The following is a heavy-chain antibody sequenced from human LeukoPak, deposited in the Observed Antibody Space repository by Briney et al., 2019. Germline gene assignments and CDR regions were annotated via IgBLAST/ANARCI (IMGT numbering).Heavy chain of an antibody. J-gene: IGHJ3*02. V-gene: IGHV1-18*01. D-gene: IGHD3-22*01. Sequence: ASVKVSCKASGYTFTSNGISWVRQAPGQGLEWMGWISAYNGNTNYAQKFQGRVTMTTDTSTSTAYMELRSLTSDDTAVYYCARDMIVVAATKDAFDIWGQGTMVTVSS. CDR2: ISAYNGNT. CDR3: ARDMIVVAATKDAFDI. CDR1: GYTFTSNG.